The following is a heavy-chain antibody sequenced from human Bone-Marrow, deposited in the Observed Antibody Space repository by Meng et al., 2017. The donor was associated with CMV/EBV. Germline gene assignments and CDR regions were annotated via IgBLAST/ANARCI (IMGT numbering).Heavy chain of an antibody. D-gene: IGHD2-2*02. J-gene: IGHJ3*02. CDR2: IYHRGTT. CDR1: GYSITGPYY. V-gene: IGHV4-38-2*02. CDR3: ARVGIVVVPAAIRGYAFDI. Sequence: SETLSLTCTVSGYSITGPYYWGWIRQPPGKGLEWIGTIYHRGTTYYNPSLKSRATISVDTSKNQFSLKLSSVTAADTAVYYCARVGIVVVPAAIRGYAFDIWGQGPMVTVSS.